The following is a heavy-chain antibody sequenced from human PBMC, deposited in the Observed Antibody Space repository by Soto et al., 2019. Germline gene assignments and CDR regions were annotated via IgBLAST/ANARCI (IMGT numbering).Heavy chain of an antibody. CDR2: INHSGST. V-gene: IGHV4-34*01. J-gene: IGHJ4*02. Sequence: SETLSLTCAVYGGSFSGYYWSWIRQPPGKGLEWIGEINHSGSTNYNPSLKSRVTISVDTSKNQFSLKLSSVTAADTAVYYCARDFIAAAGVFDYWGLGTLVTVSS. D-gene: IGHD6-13*01. CDR3: ARDFIAAAGVFDY. CDR1: GGSFSGYY.